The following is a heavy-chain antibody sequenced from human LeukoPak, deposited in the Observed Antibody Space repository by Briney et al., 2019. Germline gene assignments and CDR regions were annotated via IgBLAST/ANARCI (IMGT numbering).Heavy chain of an antibody. J-gene: IGHJ1*01. V-gene: IGHV3-21*01. CDR3: VGEQWLVLEYFQH. CDR1: GFTFSNAW. Sequence: GGSLRLSCAASGFTFSNAWMNWVRQAPGKGLEWVSSISSSSSYIYYADSVKGRFTISRDNAKNSLYLQMNSLRAEDTAVYYCVGEQWLVLEYFQHWGQGTLVTVSS. CDR2: ISSSSSYI. D-gene: IGHD6-19*01.